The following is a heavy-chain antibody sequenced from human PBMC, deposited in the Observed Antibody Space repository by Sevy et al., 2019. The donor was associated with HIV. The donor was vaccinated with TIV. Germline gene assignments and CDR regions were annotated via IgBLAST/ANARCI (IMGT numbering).Heavy chain of an antibody. CDR2: ISWNSVSL. CDR1: GFSFGDYA. V-gene: IGHV3-9*01. CDR3: AKDNRPATMSNSSYYYYYGMDV. J-gene: IGHJ6*02. Sequence: GGSLRLSCAASGFSFGDYAMHWVRQAPGKGLEWVSGISWNSVSLDYADSVKGRFTISRDNAKNSLFLQMIRLRSEDTALYYCAKDNRPATMSNSSYYYYYGMDVWGQGTTVTVSS. D-gene: IGHD6-6*01.